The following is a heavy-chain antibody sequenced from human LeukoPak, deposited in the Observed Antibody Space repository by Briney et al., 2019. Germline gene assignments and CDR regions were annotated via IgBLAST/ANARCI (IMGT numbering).Heavy chain of an antibody. CDR3: ARDHRNYYDSDYGMDV. CDR1: GYTFTSYG. CDR2: IIPIFGTA. J-gene: IGHJ6*02. V-gene: IGHV1-69*13. Sequence: SVKVSCKASGYTFTSYGISRVRQAPGQGLEWMGGIIPIFGTASYAQKFQGRVTITADESTSTAYMELSSLRSEDTAVYYCARDHRNYYDSDYGMDVWGQGTTVTVSS. D-gene: IGHD3-22*01.